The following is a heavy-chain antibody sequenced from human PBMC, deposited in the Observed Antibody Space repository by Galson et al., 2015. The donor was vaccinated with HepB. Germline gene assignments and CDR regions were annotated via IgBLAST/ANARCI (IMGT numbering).Heavy chain of an antibody. J-gene: IGHJ5*02. D-gene: IGHD3-10*01. CDR3: ARGQLWFGELSHFDP. V-gene: IGHV4-34*01. CDR1: GGSFSGYY. Sequence: SETLSLTCAVYGGSFSGYYWSWIRLPPGKGLEWIGEINHSGSTNYNPSLKSRVTISVDTSKNQFSLKLSSVTAADTAVYYCARGQLWFGELSHFDPWGQGTLVTVSS. CDR2: INHSGST.